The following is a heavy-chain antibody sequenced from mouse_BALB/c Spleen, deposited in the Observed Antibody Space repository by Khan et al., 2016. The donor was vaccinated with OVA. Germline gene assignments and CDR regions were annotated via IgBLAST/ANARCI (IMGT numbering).Heavy chain of an antibody. CDR3: ARDPYYYGSKYSMDY. CDR2: INSNGGST. D-gene: IGHD1-1*01. J-gene: IGHJ4*01. V-gene: IGHV5-6-3*01. Sequence: EVELVESGGGLMQPGGSLKLSCAASGFTFSSYGMSWVRQTPDKRLELVASINSNGGSTYYPDSVKGRFTISRDNAKSTLYLQMNSLKSEDTAMYYCARDPYYYGSKYSMDYWGQGTSVTVSS. CDR1: GFTFSSYG.